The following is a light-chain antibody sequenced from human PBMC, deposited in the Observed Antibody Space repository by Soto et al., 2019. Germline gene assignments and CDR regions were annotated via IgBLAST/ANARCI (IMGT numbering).Light chain of an antibody. V-gene: IGKV3D-20*01. J-gene: IGKJ1*01. CDR3: QHYGSSPWT. Sequence: EIVLTQSPATLSLSPGERATLSCGSSQSVSSSYLAWYQHKPGLAPRLLIYDASTRASGIPDRFSGSGSGTDFTLTISRLEPEDFAVYYCQHYGSSPWTFGQGTKVEIK. CDR1: QSVSSSY. CDR2: DAS.